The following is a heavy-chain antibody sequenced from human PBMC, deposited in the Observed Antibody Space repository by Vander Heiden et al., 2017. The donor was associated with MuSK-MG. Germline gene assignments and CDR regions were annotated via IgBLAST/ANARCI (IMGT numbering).Heavy chain of an antibody. Sequence: QVQLVQSGAEVKKPGASVKVSCKASGYTFTGYYMHWVRQAPGQGLEWMGWINPNSGGTNYAQKFQGWVTMTRDTSISTAYMELSRLRSDDTAVYYCARGVSGSYYGRWFDPWGQGTLVTVSS. D-gene: IGHD1-26*01. V-gene: IGHV1-2*04. CDR1: GYTFTGYY. CDR3: ARGVSGSYYGRWFDP. CDR2: INPNSGGT. J-gene: IGHJ5*02.